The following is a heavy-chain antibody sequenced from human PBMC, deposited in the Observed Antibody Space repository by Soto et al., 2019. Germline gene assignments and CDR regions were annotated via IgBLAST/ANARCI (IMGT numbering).Heavy chain of an antibody. CDR2: ISSSSGST. D-gene: IGHD5-12*01. V-gene: IGHV3-11*06. Sequence: GGSLRLSCAASGFTFSDYYMSWIRQAPGKGLEYISYISSSSGSTNYADSVKGRFTISRDNAKNSLYLQMSSLRAEDTAVYYCARDRGGYDRLYYYHGMDVWGQGTTVTVSS. J-gene: IGHJ6*02. CDR3: ARDRGGYDRLYYYHGMDV. CDR1: GFTFSDYY.